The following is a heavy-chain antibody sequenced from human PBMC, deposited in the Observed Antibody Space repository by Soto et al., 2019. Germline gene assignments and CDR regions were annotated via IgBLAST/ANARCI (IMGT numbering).Heavy chain of an antibody. J-gene: IGHJ4*02. V-gene: IGHV4-59*01. CDR3: ARHYDSSGYYTSHFDY. CDR1: GGSISIYY. D-gene: IGHD3-22*01. CDR2: IYYSGST. Sequence: SEPLSLTCTVSGGSISIYYWSWIRHPPGKGLEWIGYIYYSGSTNYNPSLKSRVTISVDTSKNQFSLKLSSVTAADTAVYYCARHYDSSGYYTSHFDYWGQGTLVTVSS.